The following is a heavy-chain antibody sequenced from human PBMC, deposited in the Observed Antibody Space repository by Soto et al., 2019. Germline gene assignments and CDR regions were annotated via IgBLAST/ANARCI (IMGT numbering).Heavy chain of an antibody. CDR3: ATDLLLKDYYDSSGADAFDI. Sequence: ASVKVSCKASGGTFSSYTISWVRQAPGKGLEWMGGFDPEDGETIYAQKFQGRVTMTEDTSTDTAYMELSSLRSEDTAVYYCATDLLLKDYYDSSGADAFDIWGQGTMVTVSS. CDR2: FDPEDGET. V-gene: IGHV1-24*01. CDR1: GGTFSSYT. J-gene: IGHJ3*02. D-gene: IGHD3-22*01.